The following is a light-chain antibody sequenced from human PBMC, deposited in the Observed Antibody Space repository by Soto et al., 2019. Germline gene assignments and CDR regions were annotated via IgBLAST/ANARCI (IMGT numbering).Light chain of an antibody. CDR2: VAS. Sequence: DFQMTQSPSSLSASVGDRVTITCRASQSITTYLNWYQQKPGKAPKLLIYVASSLQSGVPSRFSGNGSGTDFTHTISSLQPEDFATYFCQQTYSTPPLTFGGGTKVEIK. V-gene: IGKV1-39*01. CDR1: QSITTY. CDR3: QQTYSTPPLT. J-gene: IGKJ4*01.